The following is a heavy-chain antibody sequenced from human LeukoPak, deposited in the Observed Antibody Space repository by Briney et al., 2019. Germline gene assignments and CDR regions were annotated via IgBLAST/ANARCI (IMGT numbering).Heavy chain of an antibody. J-gene: IGHJ5*02. D-gene: IGHD1-20*01. CDR3: AKDNWNDFEQNWFDP. V-gene: IGHV3-7*01. Sequence: PGGSLRLSCAASGFTFSSHWMSWVRQAPGKGLEWVANIVQDGSQKYYVDSVKGRFTISRDNSKNTLYLQMNSLRAEDTAVYYCAKDNWNDFEQNWFDPWGQGTLVTVSS. CDR1: GFTFSSHW. CDR2: IVQDGSQK.